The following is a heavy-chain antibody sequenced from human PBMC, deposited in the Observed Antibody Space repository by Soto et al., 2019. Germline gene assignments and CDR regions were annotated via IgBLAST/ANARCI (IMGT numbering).Heavy chain of an antibody. D-gene: IGHD2-15*01. CDR3: ARYLGYCSGGSCFNWFDP. Sequence: SVKVSCKASGGTFSSYAISWVRQAPGQGLEWMGGIIPIFGTANYAQKFQGRVTITADESTSTAYMELSSLRSEDTAVYYCARYLGYCSGGSCFNWFDPRGQDTLVTVSS. CDR1: GGTFSSYA. V-gene: IGHV1-69*13. J-gene: IGHJ5*02. CDR2: IIPIFGTA.